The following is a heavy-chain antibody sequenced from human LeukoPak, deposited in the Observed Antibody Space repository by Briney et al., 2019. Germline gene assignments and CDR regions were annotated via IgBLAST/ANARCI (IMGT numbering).Heavy chain of an antibody. J-gene: IGHJ5*02. CDR3: AKDLAAKDIVVVPAAIGWFDP. CDR2: ISGSGGST. Sequence: GGSLRPSCAASGFTFSSYAMSWVRQAPGKGLEWVSAISGSGGSTYYADSVKGRFTISRDNSKNTLYLQMNSLRAEDTAVYYCAKDLAAKDIVVVPAAIGWFDPWGQGTLVTVSS. D-gene: IGHD2-2*02. V-gene: IGHV3-23*01. CDR1: GFTFSSYA.